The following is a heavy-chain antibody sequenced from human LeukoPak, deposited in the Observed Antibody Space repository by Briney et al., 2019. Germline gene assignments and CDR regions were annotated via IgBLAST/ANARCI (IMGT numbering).Heavy chain of an antibody. CDR2: IIPIFGTA. J-gene: IGHJ3*02. V-gene: IGHV1-69*06. Sequence: SVKVSCKASGGTFSNYAISWVRQAPGQGLEWMGGIIPIFGTANYAQKFRGRVTITADKSTRTAYMELSSLRPEDTAVYYCAKSNGYGLVDIWGQGTMVTVSS. CDR1: GGTFSNYA. D-gene: IGHD3-10*01. CDR3: AKSNGYGLVDI.